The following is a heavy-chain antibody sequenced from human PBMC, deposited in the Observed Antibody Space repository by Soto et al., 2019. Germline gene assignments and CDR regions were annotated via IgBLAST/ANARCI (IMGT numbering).Heavy chain of an antibody. D-gene: IGHD6-25*01. J-gene: IGHJ2*01. CDR3: AQTLGLAAAGPGRFDL. CDR1: RGTFSSYA. V-gene: IGHV1-69*12. CDR2: NIPLFGRA. Sequence: QVQLVQSGAEVKKPGSSVKVSCKASRGTFSSYAIRWVRQAPGQGLEWMGGNIPLFGRANYAQKFQGRVTITAAASTSTAYMELSSLRSEDTAVYYCAQTLGLAAAGPGRFDLWGRGTLVTVSS.